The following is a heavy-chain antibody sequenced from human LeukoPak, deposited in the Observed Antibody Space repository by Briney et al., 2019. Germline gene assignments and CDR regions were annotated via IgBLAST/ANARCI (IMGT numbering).Heavy chain of an antibody. CDR2: IYYSGST. CDR3: ARHQLGFDAFDI. V-gene: IGHV4-61*08. D-gene: IGHD6-13*01. Sequence: SQTLSLTCTVSGGSISSGGYYWSWIRQPPGKGLEWIGYIYYSGSTNYNPSLKSRVTISVDTSKNQFSLKLSSVTAADTAVYYCARHQLGFDAFDIWGQGTMVTVSS. CDR1: GGSISSGGYY. J-gene: IGHJ3*02.